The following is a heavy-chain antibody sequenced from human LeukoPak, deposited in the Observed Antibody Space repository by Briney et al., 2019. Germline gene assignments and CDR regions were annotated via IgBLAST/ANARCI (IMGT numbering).Heavy chain of an antibody. V-gene: IGHV4-34*01. D-gene: IGHD6-19*01. J-gene: IGHJ4*02. CDR2: INHSGST. CDR1: GGSFSGYY. CDR3: ARGPFAGYSSGWYRV. Sequence: PSGTLSLTCAVYGGSFSGYYWSWIRQPPGKGLEWIGEINHSGSTNYNPSLKSRVTISVDTSKNQFSLKLSSVTAADTAVYYCARGPFAGYSSGWYRVWGQGTLVTVSS.